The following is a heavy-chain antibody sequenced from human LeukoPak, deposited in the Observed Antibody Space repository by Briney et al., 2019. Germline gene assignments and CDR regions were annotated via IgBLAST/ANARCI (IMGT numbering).Heavy chain of an antibody. V-gene: IGHV4-4*07. CDR1: GGSISSYY. CDR2: IYTSGST. D-gene: IGHD3-22*01. J-gene: IGHJ4*03. CDR3: ARGSRVYDRSGFHTWHDY. Sequence: PSETLSLTCTVSGGSISSYYWSWIRQPAGKGLEWIGRIYTSGSTNYNPSLESRVSISVDTSKNHFSLEITSVTAADTAVYYCARGSRVYDRSGFHTWHDYWGHGTLVTVSS.